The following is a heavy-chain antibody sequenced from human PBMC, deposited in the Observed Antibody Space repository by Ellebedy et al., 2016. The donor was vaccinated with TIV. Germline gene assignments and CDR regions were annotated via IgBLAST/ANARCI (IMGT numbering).Heavy chain of an antibody. CDR2: FDPEDGET. Sequence: ASVKVSXXVSGYTLTELSMHWVRQAPGKGLEWMGGFDPEDGETIYAQKFQGRVTMTEDTSTDTAYMELSSLRSEDTAVYYCATAGRLVPAAILVWPGWFDPWGQGTLVTVSS. CDR3: ATAGRLVPAAILVWPGWFDP. J-gene: IGHJ5*02. D-gene: IGHD2-2*02. CDR1: GYTLTELS. V-gene: IGHV1-24*01.